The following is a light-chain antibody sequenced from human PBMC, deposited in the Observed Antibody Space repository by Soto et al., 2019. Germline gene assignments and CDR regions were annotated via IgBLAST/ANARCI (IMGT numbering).Light chain of an antibody. CDR1: SSDVGGYNF. CDR3: SSYAGSNNLL. Sequence: QSVLTQSPSASGSPGQSVTISCTGTSSDVGGYNFVSWYQQHPGKAPKIMIYEVSKRPSGVPDRFSGSKSGNTASLTVSGLQAEDEADYYCSSYAGSNNLLFGGGTKLTVL. V-gene: IGLV2-8*01. J-gene: IGLJ2*01. CDR2: EVS.